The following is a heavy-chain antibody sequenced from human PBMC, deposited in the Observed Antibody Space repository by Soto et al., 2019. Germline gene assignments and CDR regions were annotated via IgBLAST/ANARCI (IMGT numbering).Heavy chain of an antibody. CDR1: GFTFSSYA. CDR2: ISGDGDST. D-gene: IGHD5-18*01. CDR3: ASRGYSYGFRGYYFDY. V-gene: IGHV3-23*01. J-gene: IGHJ4*02. Sequence: EVQLLESGGGLVQPGGSLRLSCAGSGFTFSSYAMSWVRQAPVKGLEWVSAISGDGDSTYYADSVRGRFTISRDNSKNTLYLQMNSLRAEDTAVYYCASRGYSYGFRGYYFDYWGQGTLVTVSS.